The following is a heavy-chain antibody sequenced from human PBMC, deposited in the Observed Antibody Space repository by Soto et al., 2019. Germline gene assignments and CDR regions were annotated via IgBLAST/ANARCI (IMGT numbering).Heavy chain of an antibody. Sequence: QVQLVQSGAEVKKPGSSVKVSCKASGGTFSSYAISWVRQAPGQGLEWMGGVIPIFGTANYAQKFQGRVTITADESTSTAYMELSSLRSEDTAVYYCAVTHGAASTSYYYYRMDVWGQGTTVTVSS. D-gene: IGHD6-6*01. CDR1: GGTFSSYA. J-gene: IGHJ6*02. CDR2: VIPIFGTA. V-gene: IGHV1-69*01. CDR3: AVTHGAASTSYYYYRMDV.